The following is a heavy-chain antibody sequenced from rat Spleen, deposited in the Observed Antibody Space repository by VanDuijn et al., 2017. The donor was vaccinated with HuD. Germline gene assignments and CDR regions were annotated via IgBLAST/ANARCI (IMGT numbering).Heavy chain of an antibody. J-gene: IGHJ3*01. Sequence: EVQLVESGGGLVQPGRSLKLSCAASGFTFSDYNMAWVRQAPKKGLEWVATISYDGSSTYYRDSVKGRFTISRDNAKSTLYLQMDSLRSEDTATYYCAREIRHYFDYWGQGSLVTVSS. D-gene: IGHD1-1*01. CDR3: AREIRHYFDY. CDR1: GFTFSDYN. CDR2: ISYDGSST. V-gene: IGHV5-7*01.